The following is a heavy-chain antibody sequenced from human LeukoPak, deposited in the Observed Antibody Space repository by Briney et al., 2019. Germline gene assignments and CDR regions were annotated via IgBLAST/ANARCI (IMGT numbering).Heavy chain of an antibody. J-gene: IGHJ4*02. CDR1: GYTFTGYY. V-gene: IGHV1-2*02. CDR2: INPNSGGT. D-gene: IGHD6-13*01. CDR3: ARAAESSSWVEFGY. Sequence: ASVKVSCKASGYTFTGYYMHWVRQAPGQGLEWRGWINPNSGGTNYAQKFQGRVTMTRDTSISTAYMELSRLRADDTAVYYCARAAESSSWVEFGYWGQGTLVTVSS.